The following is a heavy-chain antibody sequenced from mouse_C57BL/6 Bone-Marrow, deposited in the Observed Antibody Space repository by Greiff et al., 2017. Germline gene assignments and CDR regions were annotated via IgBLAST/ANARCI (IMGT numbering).Heavy chain of an antibody. CDR1: GFTFSSYG. CDR3: ARKGGKRAMDY. D-gene: IGHD2-1*01. V-gene: IGHV5-6*01. J-gene: IGHJ4*01. Sequence: EVKLVESGGDLVKPGGSLKLSCAASGFTFSSYGMSWVRQTPDKRLEWVATISSGGSYTYYPDSVKGRFTISRDNAKNTLYRQMSSLKSEDTAMYYCARKGGKRAMDYWGQGTSVTVSS. CDR2: ISSGGSYT.